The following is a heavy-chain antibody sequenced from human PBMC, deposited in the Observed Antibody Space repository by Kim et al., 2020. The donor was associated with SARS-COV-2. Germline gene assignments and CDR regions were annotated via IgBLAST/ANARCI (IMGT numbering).Heavy chain of an antibody. CDR2: ISDSGDSK. D-gene: IGHD1-1*01. CDR3: TRGWNY. Sequence: GESLRLSCAASGFTFGSHNMNWVRQAPGKGLEWISVISDSGDSKKYADPVKGRFTISRENSKNMLYLQMNSLRAEDTAVYFGTRGWNYWGQGTLVTVSA. J-gene: IGHJ4*02. V-gene: IGHV3-23*01. CDR1: GFTFGSHN.